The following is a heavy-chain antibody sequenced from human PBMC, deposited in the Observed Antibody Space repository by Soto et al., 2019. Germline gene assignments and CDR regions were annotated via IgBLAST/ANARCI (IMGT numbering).Heavy chain of an antibody. D-gene: IGHD2-2*01. CDR3: AKGSDIVVVPAAMEPHPFDY. CDR1: GFTFRSYA. Sequence: GGSLRLSCAASGFTFRSYALSWVRQAPGKGLEWVSAISGSGGSTCYADSVKGRFTISGDNSKNTLYLQMNSLRAEDRAVYYCAKGSDIVVVPAAMEPHPFDYWGQGT. J-gene: IGHJ4*02. CDR2: ISGSGGST. V-gene: IGHV3-23*01.